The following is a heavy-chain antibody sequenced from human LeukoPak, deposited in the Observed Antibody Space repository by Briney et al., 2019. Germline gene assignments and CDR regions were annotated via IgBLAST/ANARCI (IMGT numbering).Heavy chain of an antibody. CDR1: GGSISSGSYY. D-gene: IGHD3-9*01. CDR2: IYYSGST. Sequence: SETLSLTCTVSGGSISSGSYYWSWIRQPPGKGLEWIGSIYYSGSTYYNPSLKSRVTISVDTSKNQFSLKLSSVTAADTAVYYCARQSFALRYFDWLLPADYWGQGTLVTVSS. J-gene: IGHJ4*02. V-gene: IGHV4-39*01. CDR3: ARQSFALRYFDWLLPADY.